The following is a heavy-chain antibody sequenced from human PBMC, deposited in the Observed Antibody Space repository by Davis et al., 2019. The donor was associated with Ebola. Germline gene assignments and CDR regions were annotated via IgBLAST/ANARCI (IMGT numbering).Heavy chain of an antibody. CDR1: GLTFSSYA. CDR3: ARDVLGRYCSGGDCFTYGMGV. CDR2: ISGSGGST. J-gene: IGHJ6*02. V-gene: IGHV3-23*01. D-gene: IGHD2-15*01. Sequence: PGGSLRLSCAASGLTFSSYAMSWVRQAPGKGPEWVAAISGSGGSTYYADSVKGRFTISRDNSKNTLYLQMNSLRPEDTAVYYCARDVLGRYCSGGDCFTYGMGVWGQGTTVTVSS.